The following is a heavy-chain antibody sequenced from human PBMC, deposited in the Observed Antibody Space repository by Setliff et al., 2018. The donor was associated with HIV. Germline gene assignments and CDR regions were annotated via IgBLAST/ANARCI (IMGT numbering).Heavy chain of an antibody. V-gene: IGHV1-46*01. D-gene: IGHD2-21*02. CDR1: GYTFTRYF. Sequence: GGSVKVSCKASGYTFTRYFMHCVRQAPGQGLEWLGMINPSGGSTWYAQKFQGRVTMTGDTSTNTLYMELSRLRSDDTAVYCCARDSRGVVTLNWYFDLWGRGTLVTVSS. J-gene: IGHJ2*01. CDR3: ARDSRGVVTLNWYFDL. CDR2: INPSGGST.